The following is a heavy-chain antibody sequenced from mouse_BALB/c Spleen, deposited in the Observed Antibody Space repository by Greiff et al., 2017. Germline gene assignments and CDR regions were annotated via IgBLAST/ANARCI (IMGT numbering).Heavy chain of an antibody. CDR3: ARKGPYYYAMDY. CDR2: IWSGGST. Sequence: VQGVESGPGLVQPSQSLSITCTVSGFSLTSYGVHWVRQSPGKGLEWLGVIWSGGSTDYNAAFISRLSISKDNSKSQVFFKMNSLQANDTAIYYCARKGPYYYAMDYWGQGTSVTVSS. CDR1: GFSLTSYG. J-gene: IGHJ4*01. V-gene: IGHV2-2*02.